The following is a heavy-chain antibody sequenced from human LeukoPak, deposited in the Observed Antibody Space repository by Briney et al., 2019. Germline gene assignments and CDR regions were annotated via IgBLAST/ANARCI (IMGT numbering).Heavy chain of an antibody. V-gene: IGHV1-2*02. CDR3: ARNLKGQRMGIAVAVDP. CDR1: GYTFTGYY. Sequence: ASVKVSCKASGYTFTGYYMHWVRQAPGQGLEWMGWINPNSGATNYAQKFQGRVTMTRDTSISTAYMELSRLRSDDTAVYYCARNLKGQRMGIAVAVDPWGQGTLVTVSS. D-gene: IGHD6-19*01. J-gene: IGHJ5*02. CDR2: INPNSGAT.